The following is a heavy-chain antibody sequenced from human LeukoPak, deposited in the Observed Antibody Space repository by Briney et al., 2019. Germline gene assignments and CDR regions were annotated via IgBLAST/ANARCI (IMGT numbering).Heavy chain of an antibody. D-gene: IGHD6-6*01. V-gene: IGHV3-23*01. CDR3: AKQDSSSSPPLDY. J-gene: IGHJ4*02. Sequence: PGGSLRLSCAASGFTFSSYAMSWVRQAPGKGLEWVSAISGSGGSTYYAASVRGRFTISRDNSKNTLYLQMNSLRAEDTAVCYCAKQDSSSSPPLDYWGQGTLVTVSS. CDR1: GFTFSSYA. CDR2: ISGSGGST.